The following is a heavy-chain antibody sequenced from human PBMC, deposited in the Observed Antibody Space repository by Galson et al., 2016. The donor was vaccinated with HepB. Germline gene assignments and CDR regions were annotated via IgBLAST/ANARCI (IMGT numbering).Heavy chain of an antibody. CDR3: ARLLTCGDSPGSCYWFDP. Sequence: SVKVSCKASGGTFSTYAINWVRQAPGQRLGWMGGLIAIFGAPHYAQNFQGRPSITADESTSTAYMELRSLRPHDTAVYYCARLLTCGDSPGSCYWFDPWGQGTLVTVSS. V-gene: IGHV1-69*13. CDR2: LIAIFGAP. J-gene: IGHJ5*02. CDR1: GGTFSTYA. D-gene: IGHD2-15*01.